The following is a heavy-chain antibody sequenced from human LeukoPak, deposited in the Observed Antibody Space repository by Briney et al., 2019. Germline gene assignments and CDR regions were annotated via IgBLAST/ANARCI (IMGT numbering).Heavy chain of an antibody. Sequence: GGSLRLSCAASGFTFDDYAMHWVRQAPGKGLEWVSGISWNSGSIGYADSVKGRFTISRDNAKNSLYLQMNSLRAEDTALYYCAKDIGGEDTAMELLFDYWGQGTLVTVSS. V-gene: IGHV3-9*01. CDR2: ISWNSGSI. J-gene: IGHJ4*02. CDR1: GFTFDDYA. CDR3: AKDIGGEDTAMELLFDY. D-gene: IGHD5-18*01.